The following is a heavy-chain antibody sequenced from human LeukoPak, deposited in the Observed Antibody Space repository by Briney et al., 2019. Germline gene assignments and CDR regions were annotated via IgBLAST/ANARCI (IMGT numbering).Heavy chain of an antibody. D-gene: IGHD3-10*02. J-gene: IGHJ6*04. CDR2: ISYDGSNK. Sequence: GRSLRLSCAASGFSFSNYAMHWVRQAPGKGLEWVAVISYDGSNKYYADSVKGRFTISRDNAKNSLYLQMNSLRAEDTAVYYCAELGITMIGGVWGKGTTVTISS. CDR3: AELGITMIGGV. V-gene: IGHV3-30*04. CDR1: GFSFSNYA.